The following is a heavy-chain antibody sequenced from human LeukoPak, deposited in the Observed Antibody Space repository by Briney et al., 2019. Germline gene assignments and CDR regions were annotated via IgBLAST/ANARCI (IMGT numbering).Heavy chain of an antibody. V-gene: IGHV3-11*04. CDR2: ISSSGSTI. CDR3: AREGGYSYEFDY. CDR1: GCTVSSNY. D-gene: IGHD5-18*01. Sequence: GGSLRLTCAASGCTVSSNYMSWVRQAPGKGLEWVSYISSSGSTIYYADSVKGRFTISRDNAKNSLYLQMNSLRAEDTAVYYCAREGGYSYEFDYWGQGTLVTVSS. J-gene: IGHJ4*02.